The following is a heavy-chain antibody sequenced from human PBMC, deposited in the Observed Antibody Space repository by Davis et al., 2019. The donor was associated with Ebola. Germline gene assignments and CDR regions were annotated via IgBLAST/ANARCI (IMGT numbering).Heavy chain of an antibody. J-gene: IGHJ6*04. V-gene: IGHV3-30*04. CDR3: ARVQRYFDWLLSEDYGMDV. Sequence: GGSLRLSCAASGFTFSSYAMHWVRQAPGKGLEWVAVISYDGSNKYYADSVKGRFTISRDNSKNTLYLQMNSLRAVDTAMYYCARVQRYFDWLLSEDYGMDVWGKGTTVTVSS. CDR2: ISYDGSNK. D-gene: IGHD3-9*01. CDR1: GFTFSSYA.